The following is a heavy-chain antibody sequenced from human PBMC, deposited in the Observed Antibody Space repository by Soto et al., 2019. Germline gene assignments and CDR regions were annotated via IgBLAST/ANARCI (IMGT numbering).Heavy chain of an antibody. CDR2: ISYDGSNK. CDR1: GFTFSSYG. V-gene: IGHV3-30*18. D-gene: IGHD6-19*01. Sequence: GGSLRLSCAASGFTFSSYGMHWVRQAPGKGLEWVAVISYDGSNKYYADSVKGRFTISRDNSKNTLYLQMNSLRAEDTAVYYCAKELDSSGGRYYGMDVWGQGTTVTAP. CDR3: AKELDSSGGRYYGMDV. J-gene: IGHJ6*02.